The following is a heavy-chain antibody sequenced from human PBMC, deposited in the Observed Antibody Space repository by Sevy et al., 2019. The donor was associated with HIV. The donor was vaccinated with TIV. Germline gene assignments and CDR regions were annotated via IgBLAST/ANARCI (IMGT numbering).Heavy chain of an antibody. CDR2: IYPDDSET. J-gene: IGHJ4*02. Sequence: GESLKISCNGYGYSFTSHWIGWVRHMPGKGLEWMGIIYPDDSETRYSPSFQGQVTFSADKSISTAYLQWSSLRASDTAMYYCATSRSGYFDSSGYYIYWGQGTMVTVSS. D-gene: IGHD3-22*01. V-gene: IGHV5-51*01. CDR3: ATSRSGYFDSSGYYIY. CDR1: GYSFTSHW.